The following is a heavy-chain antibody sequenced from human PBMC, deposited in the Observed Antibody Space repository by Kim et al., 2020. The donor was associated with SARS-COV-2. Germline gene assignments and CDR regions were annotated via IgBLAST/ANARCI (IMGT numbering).Heavy chain of an antibody. Sequence: AAPVKGRFTISRDDSKNTLYLQMNSLKTEDTAVYYCTTLPYYDYAGPLDYWGQGTLVTVSS. D-gene: IGHD3-16*01. J-gene: IGHJ4*02. V-gene: IGHV3-15*01. CDR3: TTLPYYDYAGPLDY.